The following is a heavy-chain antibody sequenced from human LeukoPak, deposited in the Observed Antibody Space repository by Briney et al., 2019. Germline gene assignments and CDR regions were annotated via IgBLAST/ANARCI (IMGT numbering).Heavy chain of an antibody. V-gene: IGHV1-46*01. CDR2: INPSGGST. CDR3: ARDPYRQQLVSHLNWFDP. J-gene: IGHJ5*02. D-gene: IGHD6-13*01. CDR1: GYTFTSYY. Sequence: GASVNVSCKASGYTFTSYYMHWVRQAPGQGLEWMGIINPSGGSTSYAQKFQGRVTMTRDTSTSTVYMELSSLRSEDTAVYYCARDPYRQQLVSHLNWFDPWGQGTLVTVSS.